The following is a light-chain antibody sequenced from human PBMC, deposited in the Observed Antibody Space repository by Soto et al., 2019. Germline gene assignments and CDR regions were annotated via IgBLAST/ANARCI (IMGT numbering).Light chain of an antibody. V-gene: IGKV1-5*03. Sequence: DIQMTQSPSTLSASVGDRVTISCRASQSIDRWLAWYQQMPGKAPHLLIYTTSSLEGGVPSRFSGSGSGTEFTLTISRLEPEDFAVYYCQQYGRSPGLLTFGPGTKVDIK. CDR2: TTS. CDR3: QQYGRSPGLLT. J-gene: IGKJ3*01. CDR1: QSIDRW.